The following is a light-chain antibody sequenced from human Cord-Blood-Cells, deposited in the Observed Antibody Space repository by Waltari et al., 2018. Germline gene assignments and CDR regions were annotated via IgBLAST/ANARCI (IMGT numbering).Light chain of an antibody. Sequence: DIQMTQSPSSLSASVGDRVTITCQASQDISNYLNWYQQKPGKAPKLLISDASNLETGVPSRSGGRGSVTDCTLTISGLQPGDIETYCGQQYDKHPRYTFGQGTKLEIE. V-gene: IGKV1-33*01. J-gene: IGKJ2*01. CDR1: QDISNY. CDR2: DAS. CDR3: QQYDKHPRYT.